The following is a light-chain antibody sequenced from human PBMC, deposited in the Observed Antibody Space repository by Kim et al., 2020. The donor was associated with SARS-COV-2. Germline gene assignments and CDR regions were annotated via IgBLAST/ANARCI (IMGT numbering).Light chain of an antibody. V-gene: IGLV2-18*02. Sequence: GQSATISCPGTSSDVGGYNRVSWYQQPPGTAPKLMIYEVNNRPSGVPDRFSGSKSGNTASLTISGLQTEDEADYYCSSYTTSSTLVFGGGTQLTVL. CDR1: SSDVGGYNR. J-gene: IGLJ2*01. CDR2: EVN. CDR3: SSYTTSSTLV.